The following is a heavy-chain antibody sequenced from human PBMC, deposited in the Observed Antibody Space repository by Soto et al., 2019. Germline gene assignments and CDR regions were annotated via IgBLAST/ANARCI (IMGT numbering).Heavy chain of an antibody. CDR2: TYYGASS. V-gene: IGHV4-38-2*01. J-gene: IGHJ4*02. Sequence: PSETLSLTCAVSGYSISSGYYWGWIRQPPGKGLEWLGTTYYGASSYYNPSLRSRITILLDASTNQLSLKLSPVTAADTAVYFCVRAAGSASWYETDSWGQGILVTVSS. CDR1: GYSISSGYY. CDR3: VRAAGSASWYETDS. D-gene: IGHD6-13*01.